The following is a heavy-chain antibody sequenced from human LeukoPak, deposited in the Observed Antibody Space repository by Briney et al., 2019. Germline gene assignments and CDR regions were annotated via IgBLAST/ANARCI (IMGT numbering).Heavy chain of an antibody. CDR1: GDSVSSDSVT. J-gene: IGHJ5*02. Sequence: SQTLSLTCAISGDSVSSDSVTWNWIRQSPSRGLEWLGRTYYRSTWYNDYAVSVRGRITVNPDTSKNQFSLHLNSVTPEDTAVYYCARRLTQYDCFDPWGQRILVTVSS. CDR3: ARRLTQYDCFDP. V-gene: IGHV6-1*01. D-gene: IGHD2-2*01. CDR2: TYYRSTWYN.